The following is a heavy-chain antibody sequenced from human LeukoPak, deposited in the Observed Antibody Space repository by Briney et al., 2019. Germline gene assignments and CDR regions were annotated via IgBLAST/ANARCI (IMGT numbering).Heavy chain of an antibody. CDR1: GYSISSGYY. CDR3: ARAPHPVYYMDV. V-gene: IGHV4-38-2*02. J-gene: IGHJ6*03. Sequence: SETLSLTCTVSGYSISSGYYWGWIRQPPGKGLEWIGSIYHSGRTFYNPSLKSRVTISVDTSKNQFSLKLSSVTAADTAVYYCARAPHPVYYMDVWGKGTTVTISS. CDR2: IYHSGRT.